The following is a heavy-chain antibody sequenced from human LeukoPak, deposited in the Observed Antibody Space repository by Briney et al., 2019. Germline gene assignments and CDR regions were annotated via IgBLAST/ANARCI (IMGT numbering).Heavy chain of an antibody. Sequence: LETLSLTCTVSGGSISSYYWSWIRQPPGKGLEWIGYIYYSGSTNYNPSLKSRVTISVDTSKNQFSLKLSSVTAADTAVYYCARDHGGFRYWGQGTLVTVSS. CDR2: IYYSGST. V-gene: IGHV4-59*01. CDR3: ARDHGGFRY. D-gene: IGHD2/OR15-2a*01. J-gene: IGHJ4*02. CDR1: GGSISSYY.